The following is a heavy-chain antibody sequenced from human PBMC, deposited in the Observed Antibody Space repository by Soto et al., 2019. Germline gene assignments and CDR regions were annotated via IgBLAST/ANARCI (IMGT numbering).Heavy chain of an antibody. Sequence: ASVKVSCKASGYSFTSYDITWVRQASGQGLELMGWMNPDSGNTGYSQKFQGRVTMTRNSSISTAYMELSSLRSEDTAVYYCARGRRSGPCCYLYWGQGTLVTVSS. D-gene: IGHD2-15*01. V-gene: IGHV1-8*01. CDR3: ARGRRSGPCCYLY. CDR2: MNPDSGNT. CDR1: GYSFTSYD. J-gene: IGHJ4*02.